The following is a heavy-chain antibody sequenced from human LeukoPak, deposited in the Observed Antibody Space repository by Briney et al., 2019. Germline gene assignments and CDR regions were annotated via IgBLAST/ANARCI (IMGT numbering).Heavy chain of an antibody. V-gene: IGHV1-8*01. D-gene: IGHD4-11*01. CDR2: MSPNSGDT. Sequence: ASVKVSCKASGYTFTTHDINWVRQATGQGLEWLGWMSPNSGDTGYAQKFQGRVTMTRSTSINTAYMELSSLRSEDTAMYYCARDSNVNAFDIWGQGTMVTVSS. CDR3: ARDSNVNAFDI. J-gene: IGHJ3*02. CDR1: GYTFTTHD.